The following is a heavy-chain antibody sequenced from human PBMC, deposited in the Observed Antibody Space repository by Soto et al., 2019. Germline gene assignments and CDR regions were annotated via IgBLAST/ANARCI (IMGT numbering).Heavy chain of an antibody. V-gene: IGHV1-46*01. Sequence: ASVKVSCKASGYTFTSYYMHWVRQAPGQGLEWMGIINPSGGSTSYAQKFQGRVTMTRDTSTSTVYMELSSLRSEDTAVYYCARERGTVAAPNPFYCWGQGTLVTVSS. D-gene: IGHD6-19*01. CDR2: INPSGGST. CDR1: GYTFTSYY. J-gene: IGHJ4*02. CDR3: ARERGTVAAPNPFYC.